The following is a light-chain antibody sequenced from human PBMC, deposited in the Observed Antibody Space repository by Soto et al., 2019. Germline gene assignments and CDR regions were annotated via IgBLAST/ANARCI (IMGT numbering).Light chain of an antibody. CDR2: GTS. V-gene: IGKV1-5*03. CDR1: QSISTW. Sequence: DILMTQSPSFLSASVGDIVTITCRASQSISTWVAWYQQKPVKAPKLLIYGTSSLESGVPSRFSGSGSGTDFTLTISSLQPEDVATYYCQKYNSAPWTFGQGTKVDIK. J-gene: IGKJ1*01. CDR3: QKYNSAPWT.